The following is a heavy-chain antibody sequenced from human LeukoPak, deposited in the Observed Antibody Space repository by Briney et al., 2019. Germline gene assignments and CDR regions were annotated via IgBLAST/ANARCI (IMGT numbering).Heavy chain of an antibody. D-gene: IGHD5-12*01. CDR3: ARGFGYSGYDVVGYYIDY. J-gene: IGHJ4*02. V-gene: IGHV4-34*01. CDR2: VNHSGST. Sequence: SETLSLTCAVYGGSFSGYYWCWIRHPPPKGLGWMGEVNHSGSTNSNPSLTSRVTISVYTSQKQCSLKLSAVTAADTAVYYCARGFGYSGYDVVGYYIDYWGQGNPVTVSS. CDR1: GGSFSGYY.